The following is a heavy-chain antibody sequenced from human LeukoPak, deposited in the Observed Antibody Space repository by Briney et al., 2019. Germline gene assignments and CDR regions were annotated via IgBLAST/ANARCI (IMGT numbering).Heavy chain of an antibody. V-gene: IGHV7-4-1*02. CDR3: AREGPSGSSWYLAN. Sequence: ASVKVSCKASGYTFTNYAVNWVRQAPGQGLEWMGWINTNTGNPTYAQGFTGRFVFSLDTSVSTAYLQISSLKDEDTAVYYCAREGPSGSSWYLANWRQGVLVTVSS. CDR1: GYTFTNYA. J-gene: IGHJ4*02. D-gene: IGHD6-13*01. CDR2: INTNTGNP.